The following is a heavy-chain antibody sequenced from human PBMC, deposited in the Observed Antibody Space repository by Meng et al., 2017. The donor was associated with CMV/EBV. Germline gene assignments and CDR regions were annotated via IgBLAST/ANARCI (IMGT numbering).Heavy chain of an antibody. Sequence: QAQLQESGTGLVSPSQTLSLPCTVSRGSISRGDYYWSWIRQPPGKGLEWIGYIYYSGSTYYNPSLKSRVTISVDTSKNQFSLKLSSVTAADTAVYYCARVGRTSCYDYWGQGTLVTVSS. V-gene: IGHV4-30-4*08. CDR2: IYYSGST. D-gene: IGHD2-2*01. CDR3: ARVGRTSCYDY. CDR1: RGSISRGDYY. J-gene: IGHJ4*02.